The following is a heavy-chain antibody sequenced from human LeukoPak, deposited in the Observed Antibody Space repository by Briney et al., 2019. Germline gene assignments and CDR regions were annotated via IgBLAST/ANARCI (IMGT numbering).Heavy chain of an antibody. V-gene: IGHV4-39*07. J-gene: IGHJ6*03. CDR3: ARSVAGSGFYYYYMDV. CDR1: GGSLSSSNYY. Sequence: NPSETLSLTRPVSGGSLSSSNYYWSWVRQSPGKGVGCLGGIFYSGSTFYNPSLKSRVTISVDTSKNQFSLKLSSVTAADTAVYYCARSVAGSGFYYYYMDVWGKGTTVTVSS. D-gene: IGHD3-10*01. CDR2: IFYSGST.